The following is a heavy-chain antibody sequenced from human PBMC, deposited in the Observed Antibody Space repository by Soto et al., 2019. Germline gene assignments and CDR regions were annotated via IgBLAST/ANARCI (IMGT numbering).Heavy chain of an antibody. CDR3: ARGAYYYDSSGLSY. CDR1: GFTFSSYS. CDR2: ISSSSSTI. D-gene: IGHD3-22*01. V-gene: IGHV3-48*01. Sequence: EVQLVESGGGLVQPGGSLRLSCAASGFTFSSYSMNWVRQAPGKGLEWVSYISSSSSTIAYADSVKGRFTISNDNAKHSLYLQMNSLRAEDTAVYYCARGAYYYDSSGLSYWGQGTLVTVSS. J-gene: IGHJ4*02.